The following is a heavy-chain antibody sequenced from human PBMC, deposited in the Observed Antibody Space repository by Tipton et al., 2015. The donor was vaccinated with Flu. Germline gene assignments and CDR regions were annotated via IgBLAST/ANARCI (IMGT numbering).Heavy chain of an antibody. D-gene: IGHD3-16*02. CDR1: GDSMGTYS. CDR3: ARDYLLGDLSFFDN. J-gene: IGHJ4*02. Sequence: TLSLTCTVSGDSMGTYSWSWIRQPPGKGLEWIGYTTYSGTTSYNPSLQSRVSISIDTSKNQFSLKLSSVTVADTAVYYCARDYLLGDLSFFDNWGQGTLVTVSS. CDR2: TTYSGTT. V-gene: IGHV4-59*12.